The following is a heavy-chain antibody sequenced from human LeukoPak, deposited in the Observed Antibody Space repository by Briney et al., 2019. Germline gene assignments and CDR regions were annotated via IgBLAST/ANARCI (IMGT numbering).Heavy chain of an antibody. V-gene: IGHV5-51*01. CDR2: IYPGDSDV. D-gene: IGHD5-18*01. J-gene: IGHJ3*02. CDR3: ARPREEGTAMGLRAFDI. CDR1: GYSFTTYW. Sequence: GESLKISCKGSGYSFTTYWIGWVRQVPGKGLEWMGIIYPGDSDVRYSPSFQGQVTILADKFISTAYLQWSSLKASDTAMYYCARPREEGTAMGLRAFDIWGQGTMVTVSS.